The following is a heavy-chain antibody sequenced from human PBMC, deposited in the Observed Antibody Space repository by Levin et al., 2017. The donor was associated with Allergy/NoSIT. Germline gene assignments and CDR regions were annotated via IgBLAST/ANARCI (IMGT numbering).Heavy chain of an antibody. CDR3: ASCAHYDFWSGYSPGSYGMDV. J-gene: IGHJ6*02. D-gene: IGHD3-3*01. V-gene: IGHV3-21*01. Sequence: GESLKISCAASGFTFSSYSMNWVRQAPGKGLEWVSSISSSSSYIYYADSVKGRFTISRDNAKNSLYLQMNSLRAEDTAVYYCASCAHYDFWSGYSPGSYGMDVWGQGTTVTVSS. CDR1: GFTFSSYS. CDR2: ISSSSSYI.